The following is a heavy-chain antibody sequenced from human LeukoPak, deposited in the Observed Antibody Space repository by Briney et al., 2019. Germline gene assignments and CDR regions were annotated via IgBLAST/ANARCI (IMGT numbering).Heavy chain of an antibody. Sequence: GGSLRLSCAASGFTFSSSGMHRVRQAPREGLEWVAVTSNDGGDKYYADSVKGRFTISRDNSKNTLYLQMNSLRAEDTAVYYCAKVAATLFGFFDYWGQGTLVTVSS. CDR1: GFTFSSSG. D-gene: IGHD3-10*02. V-gene: IGHV3-30*18. J-gene: IGHJ4*02. CDR2: TSNDGGDK. CDR3: AKVAATLFGFFDY.